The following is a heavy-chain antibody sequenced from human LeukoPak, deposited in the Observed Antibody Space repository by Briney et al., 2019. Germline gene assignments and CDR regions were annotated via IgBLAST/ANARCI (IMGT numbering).Heavy chain of an antibody. J-gene: IGHJ6*02. Sequence: GGSLRLSCAASGFTFSSYAMSWVRQAPGKGLEWVSAISGSGGSTYYADSVKGRFTISRDNSKNSLYLQMNSLRAEDTALYYCAKDMGYSSSDGYGMDVWGQGTTVTVSS. V-gene: IGHV3-23*01. CDR3: AKDMGYSSSDGYGMDV. CDR2: ISGSGGST. CDR1: GFTFSSYA. D-gene: IGHD6-6*01.